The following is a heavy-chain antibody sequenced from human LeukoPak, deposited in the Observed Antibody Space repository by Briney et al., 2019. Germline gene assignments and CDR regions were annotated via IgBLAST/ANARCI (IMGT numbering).Heavy chain of an antibody. D-gene: IGHD2-15*01. CDR2: IYSGGST. CDR3: ARDSIGYCSGGSCDY. Sequence: PGGSLRLSCAASGFTFSSYAMSWVRQAPGKGLEWVSVIYSGGSTYYADSVKGRFTISRDNSKNTLYLQMNSLRAEDTAVYYCARDSIGYCSGGSCDYWGQGTLVTVSS. V-gene: IGHV3-66*02. CDR1: GFTFSSYA. J-gene: IGHJ4*02.